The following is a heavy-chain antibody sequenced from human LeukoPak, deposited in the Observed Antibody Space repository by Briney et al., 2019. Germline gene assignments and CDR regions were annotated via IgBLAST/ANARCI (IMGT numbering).Heavy chain of an antibody. Sequence: TSETLSLTCAVYGGSFSGYYWSWIRQPPGKGLEWIGEINHSGSTNYNPSLKSRVTISVDTSKNQFSLKLSSVTAADTAVYYCARSDWDYWGQGTLVTVSP. D-gene: IGHD3-9*01. CDR1: GGSFSGYY. V-gene: IGHV4-34*01. J-gene: IGHJ4*02. CDR2: INHSGST. CDR3: ARSDWDY.